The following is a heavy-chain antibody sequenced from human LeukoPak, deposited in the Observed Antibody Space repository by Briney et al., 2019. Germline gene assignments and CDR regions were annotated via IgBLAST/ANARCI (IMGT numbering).Heavy chain of an antibody. J-gene: IGHJ5*02. Sequence: RASVKVSCKASGGTFSSYAISWVRQAPGQGLEWMGGIIPIFGTANYAQKFQGRVTITADKSTSTAYMELSSLRSEDTAVYYCARGGGYCSSTSCYHWFDPWGQGTLVTVSS. V-gene: IGHV1-69*06. CDR1: GGTFSSYA. CDR2: IIPIFGTA. CDR3: ARGGGYCSSTSCYHWFDP. D-gene: IGHD2-2*01.